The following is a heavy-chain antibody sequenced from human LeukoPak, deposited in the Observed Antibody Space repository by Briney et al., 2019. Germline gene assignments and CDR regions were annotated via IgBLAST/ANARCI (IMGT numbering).Heavy chain of an antibody. Sequence: SETLSLTCTVSGGSISSYYWSWIRQPPGKGLEWIGYIYYSGSTSYNPSLKSRVTISVDTSKKQLSLTLTSVTAADTAVYYCARGVLWGYSHDQLLYFDYWGQGTLVTVSS. CDR2: IYYSGST. J-gene: IGHJ4*02. CDR3: ARGVLWGYSHDQLLYFDY. D-gene: IGHD5-18*01. CDR1: GGSISSYY. V-gene: IGHV4-59*01.